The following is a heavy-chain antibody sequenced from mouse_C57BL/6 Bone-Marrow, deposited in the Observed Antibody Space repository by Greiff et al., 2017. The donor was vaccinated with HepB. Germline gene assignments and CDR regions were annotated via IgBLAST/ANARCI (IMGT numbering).Heavy chain of an antibody. CDR2: IDPSDSDT. V-gene: IGHV1-74*01. CDR1: GYTFTSYW. J-gene: IGHJ3*01. D-gene: IGHD3-3*01. CDR3: AIGTWFAY. Sequence: QVQLQQPGAELVKPGASVKLSCKASGYTFTSYWMHWVKQRPGRGLEWIGRIDPSDSDTNYNQKFKGKATLTVDKSSSTAYMQLSSLTSEDSAVYYCAIGTWFAYWGQGTLVTVSA.